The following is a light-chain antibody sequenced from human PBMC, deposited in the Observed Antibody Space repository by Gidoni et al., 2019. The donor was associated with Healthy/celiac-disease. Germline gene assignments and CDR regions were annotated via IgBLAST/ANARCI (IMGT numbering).Light chain of an antibody. CDR3: QVWDSSTVV. Sequence: SYELTQPLSVSVALGQTARITCGGNNIGSNNVHWYQQKPGQAPVLVIYRDSNRPSGIPERFSGSNSGNTATLNISRAQAGDEADYYCQVWDSSTVVFGGGTKLTVL. CDR1: NIGSNN. CDR2: RDS. V-gene: IGLV3-9*01. J-gene: IGLJ2*01.